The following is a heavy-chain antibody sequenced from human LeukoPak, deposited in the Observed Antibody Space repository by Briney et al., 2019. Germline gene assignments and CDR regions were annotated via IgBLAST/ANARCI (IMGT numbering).Heavy chain of an antibody. CDR3: ARPDGYNYVD. CDR2: IYPGDSDT. CDR1: GYSFSNYW. D-gene: IGHD5-24*01. Sequence: GESLKISCKGSGYSFSNYWIAWVRQMPGKGLEWMGIIYPGDSDTTYSPSFQGQVTISADKSISTAYLQWSSLKASDTAMYYCARPDGYNYVDWGQGTLVTVSS. V-gene: IGHV5-51*01. J-gene: IGHJ4*02.